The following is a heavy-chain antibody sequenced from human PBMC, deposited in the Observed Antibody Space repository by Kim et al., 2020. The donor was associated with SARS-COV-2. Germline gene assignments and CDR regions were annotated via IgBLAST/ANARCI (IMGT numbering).Heavy chain of an antibody. J-gene: IGHJ6*02. CDR3: ATHQSSSSWVFGYYYYGMDV. CDR2: ISGSGGST. V-gene: IGHV3-23*01. CDR1: GFTFSSYA. Sequence: GGSLRLSCAASGFTFSSYAMSWVRQAPGKGLEWVSAISGSGGSTYYADSVKGRFTISRDNSKNTLYLQMNSLRAEDTAVYYCATHQSSSSWVFGYYYYGMDVWGQGTTVTVSS. D-gene: IGHD6-13*01.